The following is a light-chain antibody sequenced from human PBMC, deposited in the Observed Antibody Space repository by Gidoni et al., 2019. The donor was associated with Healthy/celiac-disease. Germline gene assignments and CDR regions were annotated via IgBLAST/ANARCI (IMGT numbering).Light chain of an antibody. J-gene: IGKJ1*01. CDR2: AAS. CDR1: QSIRSY. V-gene: IGKV1-39*01. Sequence: DIQMTQSPSSLSASVGDRVTITCRASQSIRSYLNWYQQKPGKAPKLLIYAASSWPSGVPSRFSGSGSGTDFTLTISSLQPEDFATYYCQQSYSTPRTFGQGTKVEIK. CDR3: QQSYSTPRT.